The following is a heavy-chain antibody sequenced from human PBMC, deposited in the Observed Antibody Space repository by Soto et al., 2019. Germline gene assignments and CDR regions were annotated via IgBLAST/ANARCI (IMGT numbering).Heavy chain of an antibody. Sequence: PGGSLRLSCVGSGFTFSSYGMHWVRQAPGKGLECVAVISDTGSSHYYAASVEGRFTISRENSKNTLSLHMDRLRVEDTAVYYCARVSVTIFGVVMRHYYYAMDVWGQGTTVTVSS. D-gene: IGHD3-3*01. J-gene: IGHJ6*02. CDR2: ISDTGSSH. CDR1: GFTFSSYG. CDR3: ARVSVTIFGVVMRHYYYAMDV. V-gene: IGHV3-30*03.